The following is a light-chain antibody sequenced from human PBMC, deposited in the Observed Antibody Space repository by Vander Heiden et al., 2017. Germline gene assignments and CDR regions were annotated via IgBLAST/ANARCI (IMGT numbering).Light chain of an antibody. V-gene: IGKV1-5*01. CDR1: HSMNNW. CDR3: QHDDSYWT. CDR2: AAP. J-gene: IGKJ1*01. Sequence: DIPLTQSPSSLSPSVGDSVTTTCRASHSMNNWLAWYQHKPGQAPQLLSFAAPSVESGVASRSSSSGSGAESTITISILQPDDFATYCCQHDDSYWTFGQGTKVEIK.